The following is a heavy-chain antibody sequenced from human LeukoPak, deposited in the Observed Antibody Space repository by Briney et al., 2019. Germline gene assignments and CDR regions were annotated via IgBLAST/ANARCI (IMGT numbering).Heavy chain of an antibody. CDR2: ISDTGGRT. D-gene: IGHD3-22*01. Sequence: PGGSLRLSCAASGFTFSSYAMSWVRQAPGKGLEWVAGISDTGGRTNYADSVKGRFTISRDNPTNALYLQMNSLRAEDTAVYFCAKRGVVIRVILVGFHKEAYYFDSWGQGALVTVSS. CDR1: GFTFSSYA. V-gene: IGHV3-23*01. J-gene: IGHJ4*02. CDR3: AKRGVVIRVILVGFHKEAYYFDS.